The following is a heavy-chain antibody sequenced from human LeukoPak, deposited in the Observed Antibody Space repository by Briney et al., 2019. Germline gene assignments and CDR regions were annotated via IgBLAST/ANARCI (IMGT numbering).Heavy chain of an antibody. CDR3: ARLKSARGRKGSSGSSSHPPLNYDYYYMDV. Sequence: SETLSLTCAVYGGSFSNYYWSWIRQSPGKGLEWIGEINDSGSSHYIPSLRSRVTMSLDPSRNQLSLNLGSVTAADTAVYYCARLKSARGRKGSSGSSSHPPLNYDYYYMDVWGKGTAVTISS. CDR2: INDSGSS. CDR1: GGSFSNYY. D-gene: IGHD6-6*01. J-gene: IGHJ6*03. V-gene: IGHV4-34*01.